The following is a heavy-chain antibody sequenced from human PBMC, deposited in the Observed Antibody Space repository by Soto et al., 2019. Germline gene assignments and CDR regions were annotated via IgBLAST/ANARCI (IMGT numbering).Heavy chain of an antibody. V-gene: IGHV2-5*02. CDR3: AHKDSSGWDFDY. CDR1: GFSLSTSGVG. Sequence: QITLKESGPTLVKPTQTLTLTCTFSGFSLSTSGVGVGWIRQPPGKALEWLALIYWDDDKRYSPSLKSRLTITKDPPKNRVGLTMTNMDPLDTPSYYCAHKDSSGWDFDYWGQGTLVTVSS. J-gene: IGHJ4*02. D-gene: IGHD6-19*01. CDR2: IYWDDDK.